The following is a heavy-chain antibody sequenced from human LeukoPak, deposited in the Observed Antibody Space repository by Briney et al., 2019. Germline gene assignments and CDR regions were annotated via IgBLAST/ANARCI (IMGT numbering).Heavy chain of an antibody. Sequence: PGRSLRLSCAASGLTFSSYAMHWVRQAPGKGLEWVAVISYDGKNKYYADSVKGRFTISRDNAKNSLYLQMNSLRAEDTAVYYCAREVGTYYYDSTEGHWGQGTLVTVSS. CDR1: GLTFSSYA. D-gene: IGHD3-22*01. J-gene: IGHJ4*02. CDR2: ISYDGKNK. V-gene: IGHV3-30*03. CDR3: AREVGTYYYDSTEGH.